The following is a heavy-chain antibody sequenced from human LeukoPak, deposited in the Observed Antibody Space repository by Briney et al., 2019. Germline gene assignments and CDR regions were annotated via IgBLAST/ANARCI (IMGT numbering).Heavy chain of an antibody. J-gene: IGHJ5*02. Sequence: GGSLRLSCAASGFTFSSYDMGWVRQAPGSGLEWVSGITGSGGSTYYADSVKGRFTISRDNSKNTLYLQMNSLRAEDTAVYYCASSPVVVPAAMEGAWFDPWGQGTLVTVSS. CDR1: GFTFSSYD. CDR3: ASSPVVVPAAMEGAWFDP. CDR2: ITGSGGST. D-gene: IGHD2-2*01. V-gene: IGHV3-23*01.